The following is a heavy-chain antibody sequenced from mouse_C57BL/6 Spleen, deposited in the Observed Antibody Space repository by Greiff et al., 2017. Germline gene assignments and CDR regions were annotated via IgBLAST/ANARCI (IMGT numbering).Heavy chain of an antibody. V-gene: IGHV1-15*01. CDR3: TRAGDSSGYLAWFAY. CDR2: IDPETGGT. D-gene: IGHD3-2*02. Sequence: VKLMESGAELVRPGASVTLSCKASGYTFTDYEMHWVKQTPVHGLEWIGAIDPETGGTAYNQKFKGKAILTADKSSSTAYMELRSLTSEDSAVYYCTRAGDSSGYLAWFAYWGQGTLVTVSA. J-gene: IGHJ3*01. CDR1: GYTFTDYE.